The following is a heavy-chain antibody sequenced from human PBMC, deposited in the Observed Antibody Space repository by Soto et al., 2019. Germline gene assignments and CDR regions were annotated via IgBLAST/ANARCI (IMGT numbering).Heavy chain of an antibody. V-gene: IGHV1-18*01. D-gene: IGHD2-15*01. J-gene: IGHJ5*02. Sequence: QVQLVQSGAEVKKPGASVKVSCKASGYTFTTHGISWVRQAPGQGLEWMGWVSGDNGHTNYAQSLQGRVTMTTDTSRNTAFMELRSLRSDDPAVYYCARDLGYCRSGTCYREWFDPWGQGTLVTVSS. CDR2: VSGDNGHT. CDR3: ARDLGYCRSGTCYREWFDP. CDR1: GYTFTTHG.